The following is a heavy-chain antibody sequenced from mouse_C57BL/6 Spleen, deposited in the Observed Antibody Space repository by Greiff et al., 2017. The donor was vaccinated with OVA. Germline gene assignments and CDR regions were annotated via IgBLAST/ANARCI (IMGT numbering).Heavy chain of an antibody. CDR2: INPNNGGT. CDR3: ARYLYYYGSSSGSMDY. D-gene: IGHD1-1*01. J-gene: IGHJ4*01. Sequence: EVQLQQSGPELVKPGASVKMSCKASGYTFTDYNMHWVKQSHGKSLEWIGYINPNNGGTSYNQKFKGKATLTVNKSSSTAYMELRSLTSEDSAVYYCARYLYYYGSSSGSMDYWGQGTSVTVSS. CDR1: GYTFTDYN. V-gene: IGHV1-22*01.